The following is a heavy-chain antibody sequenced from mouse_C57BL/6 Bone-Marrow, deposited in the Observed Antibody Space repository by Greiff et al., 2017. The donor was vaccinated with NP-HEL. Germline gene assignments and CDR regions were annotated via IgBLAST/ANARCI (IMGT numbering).Heavy chain of an antibody. CDR3: ASYYSNYPAWFAY. CDR2: INSDGGST. D-gene: IGHD2-5*01. V-gene: IGHV5-2*01. J-gene: IGHJ3*01. Sequence: DVMLVESGGGLVQPGESLKLSCESNEYEFPSHDMSWVRKTPEKRLELVAAINSDGGSTYYPDTMERRFIISRDNTKKTLYLQMSSLRSEDTALYYCASYYSNYPAWFAYWGQGTLVTVSA. CDR1: EYEFPSHD.